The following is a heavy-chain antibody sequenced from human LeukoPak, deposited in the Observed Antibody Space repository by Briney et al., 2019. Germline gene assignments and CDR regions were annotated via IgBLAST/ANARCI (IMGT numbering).Heavy chain of an antibody. CDR1: GFTFSGYW. V-gene: IGHV3-7*01. CDR2: IKEDGSEK. D-gene: IGHD3-22*01. CDR3: ARVSSYDSSGYHFDY. Sequence: GGSLRLSCAASGFTFSGYWMTWVRQAPGKGLEWVANIKEDGSEKYYMDSVKGRFTISRDNAKNSLYLQMNSLRAEDTAVYYCARVSSYDSSGYHFDYWGQGTLVTVSS. J-gene: IGHJ4*02.